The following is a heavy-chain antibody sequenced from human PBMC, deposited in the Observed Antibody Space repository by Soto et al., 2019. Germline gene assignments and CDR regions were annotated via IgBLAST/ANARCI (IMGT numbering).Heavy chain of an antibody. CDR1: GGSIRSSTYY. D-gene: IGHD6-6*01. J-gene: IGHJ5*02. CDR2: MYHTGNK. V-gene: IGHV4-39*01. Sequence: PSETLSLTCTVSGGSIRSSTYYWDWIRQPPGKGLEWIGAMYHTGNKNYNPSLESRVTMSVDTSKNQFSLKLSSVTPTDTAVYYCARRSSSSLGSLFDPWGRGILVTVSS. CDR3: ARRSSSSLGSLFDP.